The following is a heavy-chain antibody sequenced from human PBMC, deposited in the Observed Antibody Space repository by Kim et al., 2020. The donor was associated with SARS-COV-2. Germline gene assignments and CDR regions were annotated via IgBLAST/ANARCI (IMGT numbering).Heavy chain of an antibody. D-gene: IGHD1-7*01. CDR3: ARGTGTKVFRKQLSMDV. V-gene: IGHV1-46*01. J-gene: IGHJ6*02. CDR2: IKPRVRGT. Sequence: ASVKVSCTASGYTFTSYYMHWVPQCPGQGLEGMGIIKPRVRGTSYANNFHGRVTLTRDTSTSTGQMELSSMRSEYTAVYYCARGTGTKVFRKQLSMDVWGQDNTVTVSS. CDR1: GYTFTSYY.